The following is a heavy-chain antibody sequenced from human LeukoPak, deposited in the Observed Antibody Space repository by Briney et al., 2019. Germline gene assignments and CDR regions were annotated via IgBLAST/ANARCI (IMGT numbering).Heavy chain of an antibody. J-gene: IGHJ4*02. D-gene: IGHD5-18*01. CDR3: AREDTAMVPLPYY. V-gene: IGHV3-21*01. CDR2: ISSSSSYI. CDR1: GFTFSSYS. Sequence: KSGGSLRLSCAASGFTFSSYSMNWVRRAPGKGLEWVSSISSSSSYIYYADSVKGRFTISRDNAKNSLYLQMNSLRAEDTAVYYCAREDTAMVPLPYYWGQGTLVTVSS.